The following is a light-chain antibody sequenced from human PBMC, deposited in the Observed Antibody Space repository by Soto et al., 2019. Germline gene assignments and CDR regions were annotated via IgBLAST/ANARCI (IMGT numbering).Light chain of an antibody. Sequence: DIVLTQSPGTLSLSPGDRATLSCRTSRFVSNYYVAWYQQRPGQAPRLLIYAASSRATDIPDRFSGSGSGTDFTLTFSRLEPEDFAIYYCQHYADSPPVFTFGPGTKVEI. CDR3: QHYADSPPVFT. J-gene: IGKJ3*01. CDR2: AAS. CDR1: RFVSNYY. V-gene: IGKV3-20*01.